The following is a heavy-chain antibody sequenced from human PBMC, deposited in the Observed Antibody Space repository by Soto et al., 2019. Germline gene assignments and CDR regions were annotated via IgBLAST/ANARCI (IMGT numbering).Heavy chain of an antibody. J-gene: IGHJ3*02. CDR2: ISWNSGSI. D-gene: IGHD5-12*01. CDR3: AKDRGYSGYHLVLHAFDI. Sequence: DVQLVESGGGLVQPGRSLRLSCAASGFTFDDYAMHWVRQAPGKGLEWVSGISWNSGSIGSADSVKGRFTISRDNAKNSLYLQMNSLRAEDTALYYCAKDRGYSGYHLVLHAFDIWGQGTMVTVSS. CDR1: GFTFDDYA. V-gene: IGHV3-9*01.